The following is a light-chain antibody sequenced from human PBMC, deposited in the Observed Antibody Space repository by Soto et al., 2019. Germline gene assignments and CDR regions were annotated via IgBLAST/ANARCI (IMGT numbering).Light chain of an antibody. J-gene: IGLJ2*01. CDR3: AAWDDSLNGVV. V-gene: IGLV1-44*01. Sequence: QSVLTQPPSASGTPGQRVTISCSGSSSNIGSNTVNWYQQLPGTAPKLLIYSNNQRPSGVPDRFSGSKSGTSASPAISGLQSEDEADDYCAAWDDSLNGVVFGGGTKVTVL. CDR2: SNN. CDR1: SSNIGSNT.